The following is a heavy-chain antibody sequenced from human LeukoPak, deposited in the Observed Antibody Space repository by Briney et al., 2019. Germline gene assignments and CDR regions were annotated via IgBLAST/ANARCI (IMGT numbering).Heavy chain of an antibody. CDR1: GFTFSTYW. CDR3: ARDRGSAY. Sequence: AGGSLRLSCAASGFTFSTYWMSWVRQAPGKGLEWVANIKQDGSEVYYVDSVKGRFTISRDNAKSSLNLQMNSLRAEDTAVYYCARDRGSAYWGQGALVSVSS. V-gene: IGHV3-7*01. D-gene: IGHD6-25*01. J-gene: IGHJ4*02. CDR2: IKQDGSEV.